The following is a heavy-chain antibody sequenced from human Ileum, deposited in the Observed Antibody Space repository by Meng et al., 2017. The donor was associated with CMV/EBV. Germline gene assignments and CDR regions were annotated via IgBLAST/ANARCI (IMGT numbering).Heavy chain of an antibody. Sequence: CKAFGYMFAIYGVTWVRRAPGQGLEWMGWVSAKNGETNYGQNFQGRVTVTRDTSTNTAYMELRSLRSDDSAVYYCARAGAEVTRSFDLWGQGTLVTVSS. D-gene: IGHD2-21*02. CDR2: VSAKNGET. V-gene: IGHV1-18*01. CDR3: ARAGAEVTRSFDL. CDR1: GYMFAIYG. J-gene: IGHJ4*02.